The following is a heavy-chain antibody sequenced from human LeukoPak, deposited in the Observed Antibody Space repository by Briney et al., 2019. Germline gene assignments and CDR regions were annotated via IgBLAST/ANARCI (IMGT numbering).Heavy chain of an antibody. D-gene: IGHD1-26*01. Sequence: KPSETLSLTCSVSGGSISYYHWSWIRQPPEKGLEWIGYIRSSESATYNPSLESRVTMSVDTSWNQFSLKLNSLTAADTAVYYCARHDSRGGSYDFWGQGTTVTVSS. CDR1: GGSISYYH. CDR2: IRSSESA. V-gene: IGHV4-59*08. CDR3: ARHDSRGGSYDF. J-gene: IGHJ6*02.